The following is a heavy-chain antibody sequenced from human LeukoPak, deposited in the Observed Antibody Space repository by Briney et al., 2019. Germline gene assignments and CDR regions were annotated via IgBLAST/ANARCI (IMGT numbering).Heavy chain of an antibody. CDR1: GYTFTGYY. J-gene: IGHJ6*03. Sequence: ASVKVSCKASGYTFTGYYMHWVRQAPGQGLEWMGWINPNSGGTNYAQKFQGRVTMTRDTSISTAYMELSRLRSDDTAVYYCARVFGSGSLNYYYYYYMDVGGKGTTVTVSS. V-gene: IGHV1-2*02. CDR2: INPNSGGT. D-gene: IGHD1-26*01. CDR3: ARVFGSGSLNYYYYYYMDV.